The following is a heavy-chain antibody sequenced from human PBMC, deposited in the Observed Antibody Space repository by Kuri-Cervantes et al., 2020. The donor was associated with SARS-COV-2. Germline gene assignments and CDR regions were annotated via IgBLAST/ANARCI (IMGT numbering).Heavy chain of an antibody. CDR2: ISYDGSNK. Sequence: GGSLRLSCAASGFTFSSYAMHWVRQAPGKGLEWVAVISYDGSNKYYADSVKGRFTISRDNSKNTLYLQMNSLRSDDTAVYYCARSIFGGSRDAFDIWGQGTMVTVSS. CDR3: ARSIFGGSRDAFDI. CDR1: GFTFSSYA. J-gene: IGHJ3*02. D-gene: IGHD3-3*01. V-gene: IGHV3-30-3*01.